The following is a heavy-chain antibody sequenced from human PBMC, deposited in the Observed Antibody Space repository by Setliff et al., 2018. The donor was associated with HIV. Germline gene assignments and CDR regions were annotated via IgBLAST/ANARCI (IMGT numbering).Heavy chain of an antibody. CDR3: ARDARWLQFPYFDY. CDR2: IYHSGST. Sequence: LSLTCAVSGYSISSGYYWGWIRQPPGKGLEWIGSIYHSGSTYYNPSLKSRVTISVDTSKNQFSLKLSSVTAADTAVYYCARDARWLQFPYFDYWGQGTLVTVSS. V-gene: IGHV4-38-2*02. J-gene: IGHJ4*01. D-gene: IGHD5-12*01. CDR1: GYSISSGYY.